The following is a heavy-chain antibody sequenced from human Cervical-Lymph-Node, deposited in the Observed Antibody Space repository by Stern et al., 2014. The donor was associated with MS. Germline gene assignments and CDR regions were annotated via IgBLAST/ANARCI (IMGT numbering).Heavy chain of an antibody. V-gene: IGHV4-59*01. J-gene: IGHJ5*02. Sequence: QVQLVESGPGLLRPSETLSLTCTVSVASIPSSYWSWIRQPPGKGLEWIGYIYYSGTTNYNASLKGRVAISIDTSKTQFSLRLSSVTAADTAVYYCARATDLWGQGTLVTVSS. CDR1: VASIPSSY. CDR2: IYYSGTT. CDR3: ARATDL.